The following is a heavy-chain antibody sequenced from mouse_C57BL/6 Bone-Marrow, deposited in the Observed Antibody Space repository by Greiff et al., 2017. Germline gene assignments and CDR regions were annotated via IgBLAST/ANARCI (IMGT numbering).Heavy chain of an antibody. J-gene: IGHJ4*01. Sequence: QVQLQQSGAELVRPGPSVKVSCKASGYAFTNYLIEWVKQRPGQGLEWIGVINPGSGGTNYNEKFKGKATLTADKSSSTAYMQLSILTSEDAAVYFCARYYGNYEGAMDYWGQGTSVTVSS. CDR2: INPGSGGT. CDR3: ARYYGNYEGAMDY. D-gene: IGHD2-1*01. CDR1: GYAFTNYL. V-gene: IGHV1-54*01.